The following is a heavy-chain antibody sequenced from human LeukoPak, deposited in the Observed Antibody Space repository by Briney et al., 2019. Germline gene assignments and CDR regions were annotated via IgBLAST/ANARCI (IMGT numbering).Heavy chain of an antibody. Sequence: KPSETLSLTCAVYGGSLSGYYWSWIRQPPGKGLEWIGEINHSGSTNYNPSLKSRVTISVDTSKNQFSLKLSSVTAADTAVYYCASRKGSGWDFDYWGQGTLVTVSS. J-gene: IGHJ4*02. CDR1: GGSLSGYY. D-gene: IGHD6-19*01. V-gene: IGHV4-34*01. CDR3: ASRKGSGWDFDY. CDR2: INHSGST.